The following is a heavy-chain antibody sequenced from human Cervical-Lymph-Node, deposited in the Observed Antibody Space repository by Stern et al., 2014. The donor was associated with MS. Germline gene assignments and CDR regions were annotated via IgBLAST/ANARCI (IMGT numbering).Heavy chain of an antibody. Sequence: VPLVQSGAEVKKPGASVKVTCKTSENTFTGYYIHWVRQAPGQGLEWRGWINPNSGATNYAQRFQDRVSLTSDTSNSLAYMELDRLTSGDTAVYYCARISLGSGIDYWGQGSLVTVSS. CDR2: INPNSGAT. J-gene: IGHJ4*02. CDR1: ENTFTGYY. D-gene: IGHD1-26*01. V-gene: IGHV1-2*02. CDR3: ARISLGSGIDY.